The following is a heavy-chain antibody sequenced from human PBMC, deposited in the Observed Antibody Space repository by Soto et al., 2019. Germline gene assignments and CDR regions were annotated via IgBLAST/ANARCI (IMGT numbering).Heavy chain of an antibody. Sequence: PSETLSLTCAVYGGSFSGYYWSWIRQPPGKGLEWIGEINHSGSTNYNPSLKSRVTISVDTSKNQFSLKLGSVTAADTAVYYCARGGYSYGLDYWGQGTLVTVSS. J-gene: IGHJ4*02. D-gene: IGHD5-18*01. CDR2: INHSGST. CDR3: ARGGYSYGLDY. CDR1: GGSFSGYY. V-gene: IGHV4-34*01.